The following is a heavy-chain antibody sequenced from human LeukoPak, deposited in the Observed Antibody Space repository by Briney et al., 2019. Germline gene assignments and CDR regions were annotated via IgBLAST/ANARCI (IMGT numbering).Heavy chain of an antibody. V-gene: IGHV3-9*01. D-gene: IGHD5-12*01. CDR1: GFTFDDYA. CDR2: IRWNSGDM. J-gene: IGHJ3*02. CDR3: ARGSGGGYDYPFDI. Sequence: GGSLRLSCAASGFTFDDYAMLWVRHAPGKGLEWVSDIRWNSGDMDYADSVKGRFIISRDNAKNSLYLQRNSLRAEDTALYYCARGSGGGYDYPFDIWGQGTMVTVSS.